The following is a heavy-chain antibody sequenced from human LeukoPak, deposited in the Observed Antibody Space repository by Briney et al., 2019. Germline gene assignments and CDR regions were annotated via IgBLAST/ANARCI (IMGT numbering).Heavy chain of an antibody. CDR1: GFTFSSYG. CDR3: AKEQDTAMVGYFDY. D-gene: IGHD5-18*01. Sequence: GGPLRLSCAASGFTFSSYGMHWVRQAPGKGLEWVAVISYDGSNKYYADSVKGRFTISRDNSKNTLYLQMNSLRAEDTAVYYCAKEQDTAMVGYFDYWGQGTLVTVSS. CDR2: ISYDGSNK. V-gene: IGHV3-30*18. J-gene: IGHJ4*02.